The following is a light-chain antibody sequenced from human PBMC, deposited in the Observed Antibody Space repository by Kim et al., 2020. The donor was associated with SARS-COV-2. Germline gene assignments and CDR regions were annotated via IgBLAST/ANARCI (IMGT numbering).Light chain of an antibody. CDR2: AAS. CDR3: QQSFAS. V-gene: IGKV1-39*01. Sequence: SSLSAFVGDRGTITCRAGQPINRYLKWYQQKPGKAPEVLIFAASTLHSGVPSRFSGSGPGTDFTLTINNLQPEDSATYYCQQSFASFGGGTKVDIK. J-gene: IGKJ4*01. CDR1: QPINRY.